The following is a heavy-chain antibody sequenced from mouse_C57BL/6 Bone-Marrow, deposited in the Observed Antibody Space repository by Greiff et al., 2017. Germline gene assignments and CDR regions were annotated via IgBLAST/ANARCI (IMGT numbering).Heavy chain of an antibody. J-gene: IGHJ2*01. CDR3: ARSRGWSYFDY. D-gene: IGHD2-3*01. Sequence: DVKLQESGPELVKPGASVKISCKASGYSFTGYYMNWVKQSPEKSLEWIGEINPSTGGTTYNQKFKAKATLTVDKSSSTAYMQLKSLTSEDSAVYYCARSRGWSYFDYWGQGTTLTVSS. CDR2: INPSTGGT. CDR1: GYSFTGYY. V-gene: IGHV1-42*01.